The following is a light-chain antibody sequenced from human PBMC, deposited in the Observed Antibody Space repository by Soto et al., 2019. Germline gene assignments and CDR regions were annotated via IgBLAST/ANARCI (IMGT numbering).Light chain of an antibody. CDR2: SYD. V-gene: IGLV1-44*01. J-gene: IGLJ1*01. CDR3: AAWDASLDGYV. CDR1: SSNLGDNT. Sequence: LTQPPSASGTPGQRVTISCSTSSSNLGDNTVNWYQHVPGTAPKLLIYSYDQRPSGVPDRFSGSKSGTSASLAISGLQSEDEADYYCAAWDASLDGYVFGTGTKVTVL.